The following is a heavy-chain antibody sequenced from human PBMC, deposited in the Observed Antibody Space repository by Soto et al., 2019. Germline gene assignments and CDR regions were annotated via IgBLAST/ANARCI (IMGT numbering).Heavy chain of an antibody. Sequence: QVQLQESGPGLVKPSGTLSLTCAVSGGSFSSSNWWTWVRQSPGKGLEWLGEMYPSGRTDYNPSLQSRVTISLDKSKNEFSLKMTSVTAADTAVYYCAIGPPEGWFDSWGQGTLVTVSS. J-gene: IGHJ5*01. CDR1: GGSFSSSNW. CDR2: MYPSGRT. V-gene: IGHV4-4*02. CDR3: AIGPPEGWFDS.